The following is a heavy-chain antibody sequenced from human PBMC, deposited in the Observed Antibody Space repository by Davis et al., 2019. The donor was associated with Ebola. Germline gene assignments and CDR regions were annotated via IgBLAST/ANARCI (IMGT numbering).Heavy chain of an antibody. CDR3: VPGTWI. J-gene: IGHJ4*02. D-gene: IGHD5-18*01. CDR1: GFTFNKFQ. V-gene: IGHV3-48*03. CDR2: ISDSGSTT. Sequence: GGSLRLSCTASGFTFNKFQMNWVRQAPGKGLEWVSYISDSGSTTYYTDSVKGRFTISRDNAKNSLYLQMSSLRAEDTAVYYCVPGTWIRGQGTLVTVSS.